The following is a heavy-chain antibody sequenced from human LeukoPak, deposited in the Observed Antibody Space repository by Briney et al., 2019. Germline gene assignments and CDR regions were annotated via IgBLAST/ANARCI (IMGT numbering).Heavy chain of an antibody. V-gene: IGHV1-8*02. CDR2: MNPNSGNT. CDR1: GYTFTSYY. J-gene: IGHJ4*02. CDR3: ARGSVVIRNRRFDY. D-gene: IGHD3-22*01. Sequence: ASVKVSCKASGYTFTSYYMHWVRQAPGQGLEWMGWMNPNSGNTGYAQKFQGRVTMTRNTSISTAYMELSSLRSEDTAVYYCARGSVVIRNRRFDYWGQGTLVTVSS.